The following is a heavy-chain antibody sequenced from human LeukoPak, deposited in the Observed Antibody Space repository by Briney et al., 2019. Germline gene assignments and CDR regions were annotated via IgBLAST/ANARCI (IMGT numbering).Heavy chain of an antibody. CDR3: ARDRYALQY. CDR2: ISGSGGST. J-gene: IGHJ1*01. V-gene: IGHV3-23*01. Sequence: PGGSLRLSCAASGFTFSSYAMSWVRQAPGKGLEWVSTISGSGGSTYYADSVKGRFTISRDNAENSLYLQMNSLRDEDTAVYYCARDRYALQYWGQGTLVTVSS. D-gene: IGHD5-12*01. CDR1: GFTFSSYA.